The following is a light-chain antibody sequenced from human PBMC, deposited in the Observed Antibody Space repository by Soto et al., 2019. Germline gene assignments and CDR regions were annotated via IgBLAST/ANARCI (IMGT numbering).Light chain of an antibody. CDR2: DVS. CDR1: SSDVGGYNY. J-gene: IGLJ1*01. Sequence: TEPRSLSGSPGQSVTISCTGTSSDVGGYNYVSWYQQHPGKAPKLMIYDVSKRPSGVPDRFSGSKSGNTASLTISGLQAEDEADYYCCSYAGSYSYVFGTGTKVTVL. V-gene: IGLV2-11*01. CDR3: CSYAGSYSYV.